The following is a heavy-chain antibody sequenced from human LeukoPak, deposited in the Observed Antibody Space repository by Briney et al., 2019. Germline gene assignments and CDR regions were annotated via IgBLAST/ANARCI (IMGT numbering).Heavy chain of an antibody. CDR1: GGSISSSSYY. Sequence: SETLSLTCTVSGGSISSSSYYWGWIRQPPGKGLEWIGSIYYSGSTYYNPSLKSRVTISVDTSKNQFSLKLSSVTAADTAVYYCARHRGYSGYDGFLDYWGQGTLVTVSS. CDR2: IYYSGST. V-gene: IGHV4-39*01. CDR3: ARHRGYSGYDGFLDY. J-gene: IGHJ4*02. D-gene: IGHD5-12*01.